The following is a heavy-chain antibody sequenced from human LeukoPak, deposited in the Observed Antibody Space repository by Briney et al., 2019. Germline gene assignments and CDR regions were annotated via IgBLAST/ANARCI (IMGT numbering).Heavy chain of an antibody. V-gene: IGHV4-39*07. Sequence: PSETLSLTCTVSGGSISSSSYYWGWIRQPPGKGLEWIGSIYYSGSTYYNPSLKSRVTISVDTSKNQFSLKLSSVTAADTAVYYCVKDNPLDYWGQGTLVIVSS. CDR2: IYYSGST. CDR3: VKDNPLDY. J-gene: IGHJ4*02. CDR1: GGSISSSSYY. D-gene: IGHD1-14*01.